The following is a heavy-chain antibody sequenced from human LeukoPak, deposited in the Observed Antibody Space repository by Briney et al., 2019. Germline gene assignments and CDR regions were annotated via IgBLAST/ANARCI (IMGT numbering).Heavy chain of an antibody. CDR1: GVSISSSDW. V-gene: IGHV4-4*02. CDR2: IHHSGTT. Sequence: PSETLSLTCAVSGVSISSSDWWTWVRQTPGTGLEWLGEIHHSGTTNYNPSLKGRVVISVDKSKNQFSLRLKSVTAADTAMYYCARMMPATPDYFDCWGQGTLITVSS. CDR3: ARMMPATPDYFDC. D-gene: IGHD2-15*01. J-gene: IGHJ4*02.